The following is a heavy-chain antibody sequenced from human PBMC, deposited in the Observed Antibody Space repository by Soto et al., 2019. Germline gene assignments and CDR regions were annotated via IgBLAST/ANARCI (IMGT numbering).Heavy chain of an antibody. CDR1: GGSISSGGYY. D-gene: IGHD5-12*01. J-gene: IGHJ5*02. CDR2: IYYSGST. CDR3: ASGYSGYDEYNWFDP. Sequence: SETLSLTCTVSGGSISSGGYYWSWIRQHPGKGLEWIGYIYYSGSTYYNPSLKSRVTISVDTSKNQFSLKLSSVTAADTAVYYCASGYSGYDEYNWFDPWGQGTLVTVSS. V-gene: IGHV4-31*03.